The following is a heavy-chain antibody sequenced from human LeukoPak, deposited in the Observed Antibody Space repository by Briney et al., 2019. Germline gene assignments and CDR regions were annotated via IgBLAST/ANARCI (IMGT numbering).Heavy chain of an antibody. CDR2: IWYDGSNK. V-gene: IGHV3-33*08. D-gene: IGHD6-13*01. CDR3: ARNIAAAGATPDAFDI. J-gene: IGHJ3*02. CDR1: GFTFSSYS. Sequence: GGSLRLSCAASGFTFSSYSMNWVRQAPGKGLEWVAVIWYDGSNKYYADSVKGRLTISRDNSKNTLYLQMNSLRAEDTAVYYCARNIAAAGATPDAFDIWGQGTMVTVSS.